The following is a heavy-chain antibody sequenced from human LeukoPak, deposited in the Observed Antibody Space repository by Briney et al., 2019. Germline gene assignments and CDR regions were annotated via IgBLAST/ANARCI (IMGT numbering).Heavy chain of an antibody. CDR3: AKAVGYSYDLDAFDI. CDR2: ISGSGGST. Sequence: GGSLRLSCAASGFTFSSYGMSWVRQAPGKGLEWVAAISGSGGSTYYADSVKGRFTISRDNSKNTLYLQMNSLRAEDTAVYYCAKAVGYSYDLDAFDIWGQGTMVTVSS. V-gene: IGHV3-23*01. D-gene: IGHD5-18*01. J-gene: IGHJ3*02. CDR1: GFTFSSYG.